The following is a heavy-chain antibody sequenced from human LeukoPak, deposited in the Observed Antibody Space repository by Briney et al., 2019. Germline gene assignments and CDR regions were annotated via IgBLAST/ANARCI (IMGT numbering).Heavy chain of an antibody. CDR1: GGSFSGYY. Sequence: PSETLSLTCAVYGGSFSGYYWSWIRQPPGKGLEWIGEINHSGSTNYNPSLKSRVPISVDTSKNQFSLKLSSVTAADTAVYYCARASRKGWFDPWGQGTLVTVSS. V-gene: IGHV4-34*01. CDR3: ARASRKGWFDP. CDR2: INHSGST. J-gene: IGHJ5*02.